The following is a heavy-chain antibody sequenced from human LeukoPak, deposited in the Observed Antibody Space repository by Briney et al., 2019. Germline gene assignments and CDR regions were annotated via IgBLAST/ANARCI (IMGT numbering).Heavy chain of an antibody. CDR2: IYYSGST. J-gene: IGHJ4*02. V-gene: IGHV4-38-2*02. Sequence: PSQTLSLTCTVSADSISSGYYWGWIRQPPGKGLEWIGSIYYSGSTYYNPSLKSRVTISVDTSKNQFSLKLSSVTAADTAVYYCARGRSGYDSHWGQGTLVTVSS. D-gene: IGHD5-12*01. CDR1: ADSISSGYY. CDR3: ARGRSGYDSH.